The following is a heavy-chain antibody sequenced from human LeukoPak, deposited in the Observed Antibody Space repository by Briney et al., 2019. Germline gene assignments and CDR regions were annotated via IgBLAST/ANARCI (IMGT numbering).Heavy chain of an antibody. Sequence: PGGSLRLSCAASGFTFSTYWMTWVRQAPGKGLEWVANIKQDGSEKNYVDSVKGRFTISRDNAKNSLYLQMNTLSADDTAVYYCARGPSSGYSYGWYFDYWGQGTLVTVSS. CDR3: ARGPSSGYSYGWYFDY. CDR1: GFTFSTYW. CDR2: IKQDGSEK. D-gene: IGHD5-18*01. J-gene: IGHJ4*02. V-gene: IGHV3-7*01.